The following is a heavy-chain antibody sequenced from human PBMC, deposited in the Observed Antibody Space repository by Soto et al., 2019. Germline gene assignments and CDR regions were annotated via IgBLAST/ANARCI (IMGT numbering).Heavy chain of an antibody. CDR1: GFTFSSYA. J-gene: IGHJ4*02. Sequence: PGGSVRLSGAASGFTFSSYAMSWVRQAPGKGLEWVSAIGGSGGSTYYADSVKGRFTISRDNSKNTLYLQMNSLRAEDTAVYYCAKDLPPEYGRRYFDYWGQGTLVTSPQ. CDR3: AKDLPPEYGRRYFDY. CDR2: IGGSGGST. V-gene: IGHV3-23*01. D-gene: IGHD3-10*01.